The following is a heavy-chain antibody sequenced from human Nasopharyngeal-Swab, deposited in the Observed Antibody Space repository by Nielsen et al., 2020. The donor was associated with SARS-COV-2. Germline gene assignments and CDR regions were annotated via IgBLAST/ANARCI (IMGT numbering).Heavy chain of an antibody. D-gene: IGHD4-17*01. V-gene: IGHV3-33*01. CDR2: IWYDGSNK. J-gene: IGHJ4*02. CDR1: GFTFSSYG. CDR3: ARDRTVTTTFYFDY. Sequence: GESLKISCAASGFTFSSYGMHWVRQAPGKGLEWGAVIWYDGSNKYYADSVKGRFTISRDNSKNTLYLQMNSLRAEDTAVYYCARDRTVTTTFYFDYWGQGTLVTVSS.